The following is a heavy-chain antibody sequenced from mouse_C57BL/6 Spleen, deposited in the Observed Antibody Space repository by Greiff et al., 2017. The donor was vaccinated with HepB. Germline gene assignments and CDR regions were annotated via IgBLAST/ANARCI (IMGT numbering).Heavy chain of an antibody. CDR1: GFTFSDYG. Sequence: EVQLVESGGGLVQPGGSLKLSCAASGFTFSDYGMAWVRQAPRKGPEWVAFISNLAYSIYYADTVTGRFTISRENAKNTLYLEMSSLRSEDTAMYYCARLGDSLYAMDYWGQGTSVTVSS. CDR3: ARLGDSLYAMDY. D-gene: IGHD3-3*01. V-gene: IGHV5-15*01. CDR2: ISNLAYSI. J-gene: IGHJ4*01.